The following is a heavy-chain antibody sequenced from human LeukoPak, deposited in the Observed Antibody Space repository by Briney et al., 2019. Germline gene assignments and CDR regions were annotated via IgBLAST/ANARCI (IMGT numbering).Heavy chain of an antibody. CDR3: ARSNYYGSGSYPDY. V-gene: IGHV1-2*02. J-gene: IGHJ4*02. D-gene: IGHD3-10*01. CDR2: INPNSGGT. Sequence: ASVKVSCKASGYTFTGHYMYWVRQAPGQGLEWMGWINPNSGGTNYAQKFQGRVTMTRDTSISTAYMELSRLRSDDTAVYYCARSNYYGSGSYPDYWGQGTLVTVSS. CDR1: GYTFTGHY.